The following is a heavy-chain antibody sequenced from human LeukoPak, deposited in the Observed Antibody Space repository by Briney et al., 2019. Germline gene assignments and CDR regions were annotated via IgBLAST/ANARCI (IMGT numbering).Heavy chain of an antibody. Sequence: PAGGSLRLSCAASGFTFSSYEMNWVRQAPGKGLEWVSGINWNGGSTGYADSVKGRFTISRDNAKKILYLQMNSLRAEDTALYYCARAFNWNSGDAFDIWGQGTMVTVSS. CDR3: ARAFNWNSGDAFDI. CDR2: INWNGGST. CDR1: GFTFSSYE. J-gene: IGHJ3*02. D-gene: IGHD1-7*01. V-gene: IGHV3-20*04.